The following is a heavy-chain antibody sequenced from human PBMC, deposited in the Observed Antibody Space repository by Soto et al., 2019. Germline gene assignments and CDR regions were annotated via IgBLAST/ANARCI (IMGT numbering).Heavy chain of an antibody. CDR3: ARMDTSMVLDH. CDR1: GYTFTGYY. J-gene: IGHJ4*02. Sequence: ASVKVSCKASGYTFTGYYMHWVRQAPGQGLEWMGWINPNSGGTKFAQKFQGRVTMTRDTSISTAYMELSRLRSDDTAVYYCARMDTSMVLDHWGQGTLVAGSS. V-gene: IGHV1-2*02. D-gene: IGHD5-18*01. CDR2: INPNSGGT.